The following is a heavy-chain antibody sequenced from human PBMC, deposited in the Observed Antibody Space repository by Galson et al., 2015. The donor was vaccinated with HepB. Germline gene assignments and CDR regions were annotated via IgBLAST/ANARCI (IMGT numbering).Heavy chain of an antibody. CDR2: IKQDGSEK. CDR1: GFTLSSYW. CDR3: AKDMYGGTDY. D-gene: IGHD1-14*01. Sequence: SLRLSCAASGFTLSSYWMSWVRQAPGKGLEWVANIKQDGSEKYYVDSVKGRFTISRDNAKNSLYLQMNSLRAEDTAVYYCAKDMYGGTDYWGQGTLVTVSS. J-gene: IGHJ4*02. V-gene: IGHV3-7*03.